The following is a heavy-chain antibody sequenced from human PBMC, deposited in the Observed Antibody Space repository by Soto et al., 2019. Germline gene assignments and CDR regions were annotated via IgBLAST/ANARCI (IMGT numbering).Heavy chain of an antibody. CDR3: ARDVSSDTTGFRGYDL. J-gene: IGHJ4*02. Sequence: QLHLVQSGAEVKKAGSSVKFSCKDSGGTVSSYAITWVRQAPGKGLEWMGVFIPIFVSAHYAPKFQGRSTITADESTSTAYMELSGLTSEDTAIYYCARDVSSDTTGFRGYDLWGQGTQVTVSS. V-gene: IGHV1-69*01. CDR2: FIPIFVSA. CDR1: GGTVSSYA. D-gene: IGHD3-10*01.